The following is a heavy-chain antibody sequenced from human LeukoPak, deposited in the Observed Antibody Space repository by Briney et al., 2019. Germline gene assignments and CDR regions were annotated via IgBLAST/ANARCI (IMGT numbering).Heavy chain of an antibody. CDR1: GFTVSSNY. CDR3: GKMSPVNYYDSSGYCDY. D-gene: IGHD3-22*01. J-gene: IGHJ4*02. Sequence: GGSLRLSCAASGFTVSSNYMSWVRQAPGKGLEWVSIIYSGGSTYYADSVKGRFTISRDNSKSTLYLQMNSLRAEDTAVYYCGKMSPVNYYDSSGYCDYWGQGTLVTVSS. V-gene: IGHV3-53*01. CDR2: IYSGGST.